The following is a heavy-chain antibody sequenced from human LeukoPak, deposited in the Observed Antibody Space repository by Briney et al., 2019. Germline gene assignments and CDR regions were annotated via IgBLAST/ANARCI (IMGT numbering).Heavy chain of an antibody. V-gene: IGHV3-30*03. J-gene: IGHJ4*02. CDR3: ARDGGRGTTVTIDY. CDR1: GFTFSSYG. D-gene: IGHD4-11*01. CDR2: ISYDGSNK. Sequence: PGGSLRLSCAASGFTFSSYGMHWVRQAPGKGLEWVAVISYDGSNKYYADSVKDRFTISRDNSKNTLYLQMNSLRAEDTAVYYCARDGGRGTTVTIDYWGQGTLVTVSS.